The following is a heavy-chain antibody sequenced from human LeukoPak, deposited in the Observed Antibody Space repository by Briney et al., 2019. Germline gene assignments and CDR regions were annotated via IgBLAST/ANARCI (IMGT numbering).Heavy chain of an antibody. J-gene: IGHJ6*03. CDR3: ARVDNYYGLGSFGASHYYYMDV. CDR1: GYSLSSGYY. D-gene: IGHD3-10*01. Sequence: SYTLSLTCAVSGYSLSSGYYWGWIRQPPGKGLELSARSDQTVNGYCNPPLRSRVTISLDTSKNQLSLKLTSLTAADTAIYYCARVDNYYGLGSFGASHYYYMDVWGKGTTVTVSS. CDR2: SDQTVNG. V-gene: IGHV4-38-2*01.